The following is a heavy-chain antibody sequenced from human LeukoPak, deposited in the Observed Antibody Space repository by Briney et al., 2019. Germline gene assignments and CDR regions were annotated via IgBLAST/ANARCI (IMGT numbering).Heavy chain of an antibody. CDR1: GFTFSTSW. V-gene: IGHV3-7*01. Sequence: GGSLRLSCVASGFTFSTSWVTWVRQAPGKGLEWVANIDKHGSGKYYADSVKGRLAISRDYAKNSVFLQMNSLRAEDTSVYYCARDAGWGYYDLWGQGNPVTVCS. D-gene: IGHD1-26*01. J-gene: IGHJ4*02. CDR3: ARDAGWGYYDL. CDR2: IDKHGSGK.